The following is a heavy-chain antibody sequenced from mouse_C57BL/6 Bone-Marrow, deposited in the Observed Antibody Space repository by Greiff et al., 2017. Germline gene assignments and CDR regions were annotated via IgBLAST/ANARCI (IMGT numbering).Heavy chain of an antibody. CDR2: IRLKSDNYAT. V-gene: IGHV6-3*01. CDR3: TEVVYDSKYGWYFDV. CDR1: GFTFSNYW. Sequence: EVKLVESGGGLVQPGGSMKLSCVASGFTFSNYWMNWVRQSPEKGLEWVAQIRLKSDNYATHYAESVKGRFTISRDDSKSSVYLQMNNLRAEDTGIYYCTEVVYDSKYGWYFDVWGTGTTVTVSS. J-gene: IGHJ1*03. D-gene: IGHD2-5*01.